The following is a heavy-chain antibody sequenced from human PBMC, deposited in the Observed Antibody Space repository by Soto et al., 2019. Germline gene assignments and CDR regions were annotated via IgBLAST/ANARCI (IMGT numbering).Heavy chain of an antibody. J-gene: IGHJ4*02. V-gene: IGHV7-4-1*01. D-gene: IGHD6-19*01. Sequence: VASVKVSCKASGYTFTSYAMNWVRQAPGQGLEWMGWINTNTGNPTYAQGFTGRFVFSLDTSVSTAYLQICSLKAEDTAVYYCAREYSSGWYGPEELDYWGQGTLVTFSS. CDR2: INTNTGNP. CDR3: AREYSSGWYGPEELDY. CDR1: GYTFTSYA.